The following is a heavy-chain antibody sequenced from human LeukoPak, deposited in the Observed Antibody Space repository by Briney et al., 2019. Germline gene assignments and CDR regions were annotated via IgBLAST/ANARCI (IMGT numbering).Heavy chain of an antibody. J-gene: IGHJ3*02. CDR2: IYTSGST. D-gene: IGHD3-22*01. V-gene: IGHV4-4*07. CDR1: GGSISSYY. CDR3: ARAPYDSSGYYYAFDI. Sequence: SETLSLTCTVSGGSISSYYWSWIRQPAGKGLEWIGRIYTSGSTNYNPSLKSRVTMSVDTSKNQFSLKLSSVTAADTAVYYCARAPYDSSGYYYAFDIWGQGTMVTVSS.